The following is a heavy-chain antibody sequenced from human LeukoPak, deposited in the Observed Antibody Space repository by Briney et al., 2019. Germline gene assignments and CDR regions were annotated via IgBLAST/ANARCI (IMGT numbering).Heavy chain of an antibody. Sequence: GASVKVSCKASGYTFPSYDINWVRQATGQGLEWMGWMNPNSGNTGYAQKFQGRVTMTRNTSISTAYMELCSLRSEDTAVYYCARGWRSSLGNWFDPWGQGTLVTVSS. CDR1: GYTFPSYD. CDR3: ARGWRSSLGNWFDP. V-gene: IGHV1-8*01. J-gene: IGHJ5*02. D-gene: IGHD6-13*01. CDR2: MNPNSGNT.